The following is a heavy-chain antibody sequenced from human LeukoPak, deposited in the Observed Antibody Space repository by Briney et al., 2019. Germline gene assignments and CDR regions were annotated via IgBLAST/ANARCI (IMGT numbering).Heavy chain of an antibody. Sequence: TSETLSLTCTVSGGSIISGDYYWSWIRQPPGKGLEWIAYIYYSGSTSYNPSLKSRAIISLDTSKNQFSLKLTSVTAADTAVYYCARRWGTATFDYWGQGTLVTVSS. CDR1: GGSIISGDYY. D-gene: IGHD2-15*01. CDR2: IYYSGST. V-gene: IGHV4-30-4*01. J-gene: IGHJ4*02. CDR3: ARRWGTATFDY.